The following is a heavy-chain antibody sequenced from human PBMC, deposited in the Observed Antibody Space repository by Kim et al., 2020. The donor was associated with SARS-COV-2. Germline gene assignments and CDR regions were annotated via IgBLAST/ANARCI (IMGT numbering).Heavy chain of an antibody. D-gene: IGHD1-26*01. CDR2: TRNKANSYTT. V-gene: IGHV3-72*01. CDR3: ASLVGWELPEDY. CDR1: GFTFSDHY. Sequence: GGSLRLSCAASGFTFSDHYMDWVRQAPGKGLEWVGRTRNKANSYTTEYAASVKGRFTISRDDSKNSLYLQMNSLKTEDTAVYYCASLVGWELPEDYWGQGTLVTVSS. J-gene: IGHJ4*02.